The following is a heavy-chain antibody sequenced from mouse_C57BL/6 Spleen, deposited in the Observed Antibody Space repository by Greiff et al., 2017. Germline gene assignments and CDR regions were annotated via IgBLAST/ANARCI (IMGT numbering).Heavy chain of an antibody. CDR3: ARTGEGYAMDY. CDR1: GYTFTSYW. Sequence: QVHVKQPGAELVMPGASVKLSCKASGYTFTSYWMHWVKQRPGQGLEWIGEIDPSDSYTNYNQKFKGKSTLTVDKSSSTAYMQLSSLTSEDSAVYYCARTGEGYAMDYWGQGTSVTVSS. CDR2: IDPSDSYT. J-gene: IGHJ4*01. V-gene: IGHV1-69*01.